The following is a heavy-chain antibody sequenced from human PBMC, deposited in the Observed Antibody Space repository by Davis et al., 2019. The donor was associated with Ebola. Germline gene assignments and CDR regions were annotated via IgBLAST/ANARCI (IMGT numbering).Heavy chain of an antibody. D-gene: IGHD6-13*01. J-gene: IGHJ6*03. CDR1: GGSISSYY. V-gene: IGHV4-59*01. Sequence: PSETLSLTCTVSGGSISSYYWSWIRQPPGKGLEWIGYIYYSGSTNYNPSLKSRVTISVDTSKNQFSLKLSSVTAADTAVYYCARVPVRYSSSPRWYYYYYMDVWGKGTTVTVSS. CDR2: IYYSGST. CDR3: ARVPVRYSSSPRWYYYYYMDV.